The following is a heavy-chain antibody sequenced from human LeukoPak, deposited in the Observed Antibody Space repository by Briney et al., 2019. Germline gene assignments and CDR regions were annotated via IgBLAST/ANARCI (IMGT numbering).Heavy chain of an antibody. CDR3: AKSYYDFWSGYYH. V-gene: IGHV3-23*01. D-gene: IGHD3-3*01. Sequence: GGSLRLSCAASGFTFRNYLMNWVRQAPGKGLEWVSFISSTGGTIYYADSVKGRFTVSRDNSKNTLYLQMNSLRAEDTAVYYCAKSYYDFWSGYYHWGQGTLVTVSS. CDR2: ISSTGGTI. CDR1: GFTFRNYL. J-gene: IGHJ5*02.